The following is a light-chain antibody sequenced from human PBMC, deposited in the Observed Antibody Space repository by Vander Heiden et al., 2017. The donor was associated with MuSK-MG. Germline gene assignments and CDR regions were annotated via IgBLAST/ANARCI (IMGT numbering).Light chain of an antibody. CDR2: SAS. Sequence: DIQVTQSPSSLSASVGDRVTISCRASQAISNGFSWYQHNPGQTTTLLVPSASNLPSVVPSRFSGSGSGTDFTLTITSLKPEAVATYFCLHDYTTPAWTFGQGTKVEI. V-gene: IGKV1-27*01. CDR1: QAISNG. J-gene: IGKJ1*01. CDR3: LHDYTTPAWT.